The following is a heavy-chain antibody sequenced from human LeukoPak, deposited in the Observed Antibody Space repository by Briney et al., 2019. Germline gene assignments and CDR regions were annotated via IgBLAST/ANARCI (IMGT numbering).Heavy chain of an antibody. J-gene: IGHJ4*02. CDR2: IKTDGSNT. CDR3: ARVEGSYPPWEYYFDY. Sequence: GGSLRLSCAASGFTFSSYWMHWVRQAPGKGLVWVSRIKTDGSNTNYADSVKGRFTISRDNAKNTLYLQMSSLRAEDTAVYYCARVEGSYPPWEYYFDYWGQGTLVTVSS. V-gene: IGHV3-74*01. CDR1: GFTFSSYW. D-gene: IGHD1-26*01.